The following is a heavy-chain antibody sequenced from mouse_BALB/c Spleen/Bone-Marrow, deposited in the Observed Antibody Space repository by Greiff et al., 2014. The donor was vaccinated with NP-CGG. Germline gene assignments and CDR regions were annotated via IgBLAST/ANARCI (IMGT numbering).Heavy chain of an antibody. CDR3: TVPFGPGFDY. V-gene: IGHV6-6*02. CDR2: IRLKSNNYAT. J-gene: IGHJ2*01. CDR1: GFTFSNYW. Sequence: VQLKESGGGLVQPGGSMKLSCVASGFTFSNYWMNWVRQSPEKGLEWVAEIRLKSNNYATHYAESVKGRFTISRDDSKSSVYLQINNLRAEDTGIYYCTVPFGPGFDYWGQGTTLTVSS.